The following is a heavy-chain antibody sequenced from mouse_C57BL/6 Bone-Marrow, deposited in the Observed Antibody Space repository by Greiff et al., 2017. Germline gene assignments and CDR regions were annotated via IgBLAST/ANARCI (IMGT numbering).Heavy chain of an antibody. D-gene: IGHD2-3*01. CDR1: GFSFNTYA. J-gene: IGHJ3*01. Sequence: EVQRVESGGGLVQPKGSLKLSCAASGFSFNTYAMNWVRQAPGKGLEWVARIRSKSNNYATYYADSVKDRFTISRDDSESMLYLQMNNLKTEDTAMYYCVRGGWLPPFAYWGQGTLVTVSA. CDR2: IRSKSNNYAT. V-gene: IGHV10-1*01. CDR3: VRGGWLPPFAY.